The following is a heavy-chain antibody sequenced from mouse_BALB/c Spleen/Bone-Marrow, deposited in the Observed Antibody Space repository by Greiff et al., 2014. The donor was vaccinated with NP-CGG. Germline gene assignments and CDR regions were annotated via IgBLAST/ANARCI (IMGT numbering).Heavy chain of an antibody. Sequence: DVHLVESGGGLVQPGGSLKLSCAASGFTFSSYGMSWVRQTPDKRLELVATINSNGGXXXXPDSVKGRFTISRDNAKNTLYLQMSSLKSEDTAMYYCARVWYFDYWGQGTSLTVSS. CDR1: GFTFSSYG. CDR3: ARVWYFDY. J-gene: IGHJ2*03. CDR2: INSNGGXX. V-gene: IGHV5-6-3*01.